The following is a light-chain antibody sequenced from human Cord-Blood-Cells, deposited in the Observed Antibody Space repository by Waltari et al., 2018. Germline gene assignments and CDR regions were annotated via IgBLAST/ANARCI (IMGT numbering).Light chain of an antibody. Sequence: AIRMTQSPSPLSASTGNRVTIPCRASQGISSYLAWYQQKPGKAPKLLIYAAPTLQSGVPSRFSGSGSGTDFTLTISCLQSEEFATYYCQQYYSYPPFTFGPGTKVDIK. J-gene: IGKJ3*01. V-gene: IGKV1-8*01. CDR2: AAP. CDR3: QQYYSYPPFT. CDR1: QGISSY.